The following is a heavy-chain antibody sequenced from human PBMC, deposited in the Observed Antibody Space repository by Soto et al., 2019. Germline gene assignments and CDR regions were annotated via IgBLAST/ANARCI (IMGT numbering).Heavy chain of an antibody. CDR3: ARDVFCTSTTCRVGNWFDP. CDR1: GGSFSGYY. D-gene: IGHD2-2*01. Sequence: QVQLQQWGAGLLKPSETLSLTCVVYGGSFSGYYWSWIRQSPGKGLEWIGGINHRGSTNYNPSLKSRVTISVDTSKNQFSLKLPSVTAADTAMYYCARDVFCTSTTCRVGNWFDPWGQGTLVTVSS. J-gene: IGHJ5*02. CDR2: INHRGST. V-gene: IGHV4-34*01.